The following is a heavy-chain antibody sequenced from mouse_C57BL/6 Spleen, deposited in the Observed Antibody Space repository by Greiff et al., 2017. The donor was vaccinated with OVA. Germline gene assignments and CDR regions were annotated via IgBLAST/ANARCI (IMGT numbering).Heavy chain of an antibody. Sequence: VQLQQPGAELVKPGASVKLSCKASGYTFTSYWMQWVKQRPGQGLEWIGEIDPSDSYTNYNQKFKGKATLTVDTSSSTAYMQLSSLTSEDSAVYYCAREGDHWGQGTTLTVSS. CDR3: AREGDH. V-gene: IGHV1-50*01. CDR1: GYTFTSYW. CDR2: IDPSDSYT. J-gene: IGHJ2*01.